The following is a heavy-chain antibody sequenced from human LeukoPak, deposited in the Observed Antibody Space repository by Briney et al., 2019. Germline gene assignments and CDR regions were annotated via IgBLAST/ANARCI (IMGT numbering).Heavy chain of an antibody. CDR3: ARDDGGYYLNWFDP. CDR2: IYTSGST. D-gene: IGHD3-22*01. Sequence: SQTLSLTCTVSGGSISSGSYYWSWIQQPAGKGLEWIGRIYTSGSTNYNPSLKSRVTISVDTSKNQFSLKLSSVTAADTAVYYCARDDGGYYLNWFDPWGQGTLVTVSS. J-gene: IGHJ5*02. CDR1: GGSISSGSYY. V-gene: IGHV4-61*02.